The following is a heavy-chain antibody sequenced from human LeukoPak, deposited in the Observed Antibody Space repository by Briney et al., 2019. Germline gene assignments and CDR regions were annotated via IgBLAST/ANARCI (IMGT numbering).Heavy chain of an antibody. CDR1: GFTLSTYW. J-gene: IGHJ4*02. D-gene: IGHD1-14*01. CDR2: IKQDGSEK. Sequence: GGSLRLSCAASGFTLSTYWLSWVRQAPGKGLEWVANIKQDGSEKFYVDSVEGRFTISRDNAKNSLYLQMNSLRADDSAVYYCARDYPGFPDDPRQADRFDYWGQGTLVTVSS. V-gene: IGHV3-7*05. CDR3: ARDYPGFPDDPRQADRFDY.